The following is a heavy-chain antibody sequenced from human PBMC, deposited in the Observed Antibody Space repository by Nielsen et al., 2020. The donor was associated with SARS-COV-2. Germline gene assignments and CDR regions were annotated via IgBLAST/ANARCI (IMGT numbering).Heavy chain of an antibody. J-gene: IGHJ6*02. CDR1: GYSISSGYY. CDR3: ARVRTLWFGYYYGMDV. Sequence: GSLRLTCTVSGYSISSGYYWSWIRQPPGKGLEWIGYIYYSGSTNYNPPLKSRVTISVDTSKNQFSLKLSSVTAADTAVYYCARVRTLWFGYYYGMDVWGQGTTVTVSS. CDR2: IYYSGST. V-gene: IGHV4-61*01. D-gene: IGHD3-10*01.